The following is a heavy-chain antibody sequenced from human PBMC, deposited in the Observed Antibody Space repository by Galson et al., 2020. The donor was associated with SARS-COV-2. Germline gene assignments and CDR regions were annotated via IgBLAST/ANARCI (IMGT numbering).Heavy chain of an antibody. CDR2: IYYSGST. V-gene: IGHV4-61*01. Sequence: SETLSLTCTVSGGSVSSGSYYWSWIRQPPGKGLEWIGYIYYSGSTNYNPSLKSRVTILVDTSKNQFSLKLSSVTAADTAVYYCARDRDYGDSFDIWGQGTMVTVSS. D-gene: IGHD4-17*01. J-gene: IGHJ3*02. CDR3: ARDRDYGDSFDI. CDR1: GGSVSSGSYY.